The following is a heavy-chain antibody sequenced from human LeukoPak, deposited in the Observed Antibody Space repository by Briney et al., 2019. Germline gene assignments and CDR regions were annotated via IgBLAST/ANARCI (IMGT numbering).Heavy chain of an antibody. V-gene: IGHV4-59*01. Sequence: PSETLSLTCTVSGGSISSYYWSWIRQPPGKGLEWIGYIYYSGRTNYNPSLKSRVTISADTSKNQFSLKLSSVTAADTAVYYCARGEYSSSYYYYYYMDVWAKGTTVTVSS. J-gene: IGHJ6*03. CDR1: GGSISSYY. D-gene: IGHD6-6*01. CDR2: IYYSGRT. CDR3: ARGEYSSSYYYYYYMDV.